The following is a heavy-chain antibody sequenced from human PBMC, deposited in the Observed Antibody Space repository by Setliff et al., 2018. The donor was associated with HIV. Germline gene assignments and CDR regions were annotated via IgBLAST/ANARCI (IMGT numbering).Heavy chain of an antibody. CDR2: IIPILGVA. CDR1: GYTFTSND. CDR3: ARDIPHDYTFWSGSTRFDP. D-gene: IGHD3-3*01. J-gene: IGHJ5*02. Sequence: SVKVSCKASGYTFTSNDINWVRQATGQGLEWMGGIIPILGVANYAQKFQGRVTITADKSTTTAYMELSSLRSEDTAVYYCARDIPHDYTFWSGSTRFDPWGQGTLVTVSS. V-gene: IGHV1-69*10.